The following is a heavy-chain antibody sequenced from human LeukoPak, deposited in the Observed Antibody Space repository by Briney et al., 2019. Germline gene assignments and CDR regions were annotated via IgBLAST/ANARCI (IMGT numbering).Heavy chain of an antibody. CDR2: ISYSGST. J-gene: IGHJ4*02. Sequence: SETLSLTCTVSGGSISRYYWSWIRQPPGKGLEWIGYISYSGSTNYNPSLKSRVTISVDTSKNQFSLKLNSVTATDTAVYYCARHRGSYYDNYDYWGQGTLVTVSS. V-gene: IGHV4-59*08. D-gene: IGHD1-26*01. CDR1: GGSISRYY. CDR3: ARHRGSYYDNYDY.